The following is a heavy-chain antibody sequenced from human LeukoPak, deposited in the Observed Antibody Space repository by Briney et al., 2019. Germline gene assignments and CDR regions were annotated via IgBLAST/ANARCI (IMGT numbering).Heavy chain of an antibody. CDR2: ISSSGSTI. D-gene: IGHD3-10*01. CDR1: GFTFSSYE. V-gene: IGHV3-48*03. J-gene: IGHJ4*02. Sequence: PGGSLRLSCAASGFTFSSYEMNWVRQAPGKGLEWVSYISSSGSTIYYADSVKGRFTISRDNAKKSLYLEMNSLRAEDTAVYYCAKSEGVGSGSYYDKFDYWGQGTLVTVSS. CDR3: AKSEGVGSGSYYDKFDY.